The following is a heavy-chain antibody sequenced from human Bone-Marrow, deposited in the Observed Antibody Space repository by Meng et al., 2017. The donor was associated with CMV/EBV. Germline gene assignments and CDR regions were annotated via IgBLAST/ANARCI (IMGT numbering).Heavy chain of an antibody. CDR2: ISSSGSTI. Sequence: GESLKISCAASGFTFSDYYMSWIRQAPGKGLEWVSYISSSGSTIYYADSVKGRFTISRDNAKNSLYLQMNSLRAEDTAVYYCARADCSSTSCYNRYWGQGTLVTVSS. CDR3: ARADCSSTSCYNRY. D-gene: IGHD2-2*02. CDR1: GFTFSDYY. V-gene: IGHV3-11*04. J-gene: IGHJ4*02.